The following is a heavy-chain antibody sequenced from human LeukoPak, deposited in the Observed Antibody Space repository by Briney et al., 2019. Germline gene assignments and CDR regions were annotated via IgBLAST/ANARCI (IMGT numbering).Heavy chain of an antibody. V-gene: IGHV3-9*01. D-gene: IGHD3-22*01. CDR1: GFTFDDYA. Sequence: PGRSLRLSCAASGFTFDDYAMHWVRQAPGKGLEWVSGISWNSGSIGYADSVKGRFTISRDNSKNTLYLQMNSLRAEDTAVYYCAKDPGGRYYYDSSGYVGFDYWGQGTLVTVSS. CDR2: ISWNSGSI. J-gene: IGHJ4*02. CDR3: AKDPGGRYYYDSSGYVGFDY.